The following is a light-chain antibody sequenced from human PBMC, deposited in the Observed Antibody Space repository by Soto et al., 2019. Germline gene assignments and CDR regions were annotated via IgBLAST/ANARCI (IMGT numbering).Light chain of an antibody. V-gene: IGKV3-11*01. CDR3: QQRYSWPPLT. Sequence: EVVMTQSPATLSVSPGEGATLSCRASQFVGNKLAWFQQKPGQAPRLLIYDASNRAAGIPARFSGSGSGTDFTLTISSLEPEDFAIYYCQQRYSWPPLTFGGGTKV. CDR1: QFVGNK. CDR2: DAS. J-gene: IGKJ4*01.